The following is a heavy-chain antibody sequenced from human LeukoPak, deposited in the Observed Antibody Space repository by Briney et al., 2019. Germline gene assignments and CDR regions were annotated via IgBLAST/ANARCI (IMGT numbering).Heavy chain of an antibody. CDR2: INPNSGGT. CDR1: GYTFTGYY. Sequence: GASVKVSCKASGYTFTGYYMHWVRQAPGQGLEWMGRINPNSGGTNYAQKFQGRVTITRDTSISTAYMELSRLRSDDTAVYYCAARGYRYADPIDYWGQGTLVTVSS. J-gene: IGHJ4*02. CDR3: AARGYRYADPIDY. D-gene: IGHD5-18*01. V-gene: IGHV1-2*06.